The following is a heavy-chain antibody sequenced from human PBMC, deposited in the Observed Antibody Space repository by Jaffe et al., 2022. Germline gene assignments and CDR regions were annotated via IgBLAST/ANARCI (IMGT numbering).Heavy chain of an antibody. CDR3: ARATWNWFDP. V-gene: IGHV4-61*02. Sequence: QVQLQESGPGLVKPSQTLSLTCTVSGGSISSGSYYWSWIRQPAGKGLEWIGRIYTSGSTNYNPSLKSRVTISVDTSKNQFSLKLSSVTAADTAVYYCARATWNWFDPWGQGTLVTVSS. CDR2: IYTSGST. J-gene: IGHJ5*02. CDR1: GGSISSGSYY.